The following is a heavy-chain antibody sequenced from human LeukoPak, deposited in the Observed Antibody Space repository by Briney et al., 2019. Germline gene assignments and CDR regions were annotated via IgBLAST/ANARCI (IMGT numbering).Heavy chain of an antibody. V-gene: IGHV3-21*01. CDR2: ISSSSSYI. D-gene: IGHD3-10*01. CDR1: VSTFSSYS. CDR3: ARGYHYYGSGILDY. J-gene: IGHJ4*02. Sequence: GGSLRLSCAFSVSTFSSYSMNWVRQAPGKGLEWVSSISSSSSYIYYADSVKGRFTISRDNAKNSLYLQMNSLRAEDTAVYYCARGYHYYGSGILDYWGQGTLVTVSS.